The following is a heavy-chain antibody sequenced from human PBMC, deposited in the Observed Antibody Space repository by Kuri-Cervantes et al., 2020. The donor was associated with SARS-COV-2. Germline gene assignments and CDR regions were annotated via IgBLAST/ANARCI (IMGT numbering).Heavy chain of an antibody. J-gene: IGHJ4*02. V-gene: IGHV4-38-2*01. CDR3: ARRLKDGPPDY. CDR2: IYYSGST. Sequence: SETLSLTCAVSGYSISSSYYWGWIRQPPGKGLEWIGSIYYSGSTNYKPSLKSRVTISVDTSKNQFSLKLSSVTAADTAVYYCARRLKDGPPDYWGQGTLVTVSS. CDR1: GYSISSSYY.